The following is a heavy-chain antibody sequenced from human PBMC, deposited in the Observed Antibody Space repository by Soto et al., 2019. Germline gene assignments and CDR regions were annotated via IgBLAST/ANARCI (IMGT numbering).Heavy chain of an antibody. CDR3: ARDRAGRATVVPDDAFDI. CDR1: GYSITTYG. J-gene: IGHJ3*02. CDR2: ISGYNGKT. Sequence: QVQLEQSGAEVKKPGASVRVSCEVSGYSITTYGTSWVRQAPGQGLEWMGWISGYNGKTRYAQKFQGRFPMTTVASTSTAYVELKSLRSDDTAIYFCARDRAGRATVVPDDAFDIWGQGTMVTVSS. V-gene: IGHV1-18*01. D-gene: IGHD2-15*01.